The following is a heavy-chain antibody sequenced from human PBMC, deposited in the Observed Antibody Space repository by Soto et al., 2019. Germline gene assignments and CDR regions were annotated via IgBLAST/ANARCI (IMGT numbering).Heavy chain of an antibody. Sequence: QVQLVASGGGVVQPGRSMRLSCAASGFTFSSYAMHWVRQSPGKGLEWVAAISYDGTSNYYADSVKGRFTISRDKFKNTRYLQMNSLRAEDTAVYYCARDEKDIGLEPAVHEGYVQHWGQGTLVTFSS. D-gene: IGHD2-2*01. J-gene: IGHJ1*01. CDR2: ISYDGTSN. CDR1: GFTFSSYA. V-gene: IGHV3-30-3*01. CDR3: ARDEKDIGLEPAVHEGYVQH.